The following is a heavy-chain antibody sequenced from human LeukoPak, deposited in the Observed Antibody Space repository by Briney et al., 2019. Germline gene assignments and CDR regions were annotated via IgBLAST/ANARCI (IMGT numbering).Heavy chain of an antibody. CDR3: AREGAMATYYYYYYYMDV. CDR2: IIPIFGTA. D-gene: IGHD5-18*01. J-gene: IGHJ6*03. V-gene: IGHV1-69*13. CDR1: GGTFSSYA. Sequence: SVKVSCKASGGTFSSYAISWVRQAPGQGLEWMGGIIPIFGTANYAQKFQGRVTITADESTSTAYMELSSLRSEDTAVYYCAREGAMATYYYYYYYMDVWGKGATVTVSS.